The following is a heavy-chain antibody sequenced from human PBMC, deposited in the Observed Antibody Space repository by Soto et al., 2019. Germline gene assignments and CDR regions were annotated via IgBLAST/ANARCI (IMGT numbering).Heavy chain of an antibody. D-gene: IGHD2-15*01. J-gene: IGHJ4*02. CDR3: ARDRFGRFQRSGGACYDF. Sequence: GGSLRLSCTASGFSFNTYSMNWVRQAPGKGLEWISYISSDSKTIDYSDSVKGRFTISRDNARNSLYLQMKSLRAEDTAVYYCARDRFGRFQRSGGACYDFWGQGT. V-gene: IGHV3-48*01. CDR1: GFSFNTYS. CDR2: ISSDSKTI.